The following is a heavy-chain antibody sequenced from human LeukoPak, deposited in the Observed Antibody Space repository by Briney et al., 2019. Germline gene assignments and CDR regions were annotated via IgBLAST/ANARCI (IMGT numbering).Heavy chain of an antibody. D-gene: IGHD3-3*01. V-gene: IGHV4-30-2*01. CDR1: GGSISSGGYY. J-gene: IGHJ4*02. CDR2: IYHSGST. Sequence: SQTLSLTCTVSGGSISSGGYYWSWIRQPPGKGLEWIGYIYHSGSTNYNPSLKSRVTISVDTSKNQFSLKLSSVTAADTAVYYCARERFWSGYLRAFDYWGQGTLVTVSS. CDR3: ARERFWSGYLRAFDY.